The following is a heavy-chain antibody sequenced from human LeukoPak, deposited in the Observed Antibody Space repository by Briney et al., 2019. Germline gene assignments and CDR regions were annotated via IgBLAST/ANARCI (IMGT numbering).Heavy chain of an antibody. J-gene: IGHJ4*02. D-gene: IGHD5-18*01. CDR2: IHSSGTT. V-gene: IGHV4-4*07. CDR3: ARGYSYGYPFDY. Sequence: SETLSLTCSVSGRSISSYYSSWIRQPAGKGLEWVGRIHSSGTTNYNPSLKSRVTMSVDTSKNHFSLQLTSVTAADTAVYYCARGYSYGYPFDYWGQGSLVTVSS. CDR1: GRSISSYY.